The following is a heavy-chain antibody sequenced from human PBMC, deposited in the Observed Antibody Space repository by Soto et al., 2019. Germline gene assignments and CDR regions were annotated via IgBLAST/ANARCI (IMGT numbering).Heavy chain of an antibody. D-gene: IGHD6-6*01. CDR2: IIPIFGTA. CDR3: ARDRDEQLGPYFDY. Sequence: ASVKVSCKASGGTFSSYAISWVRQAPGRGLEWMGGIIPIFGTANYAQKFQGRVTFTADESTSTAYMELSSLRSEDTAVYYCARDRDEQLGPYFDYWGQGTLVTVSS. V-gene: IGHV1-69*13. CDR1: GGTFSSYA. J-gene: IGHJ4*02.